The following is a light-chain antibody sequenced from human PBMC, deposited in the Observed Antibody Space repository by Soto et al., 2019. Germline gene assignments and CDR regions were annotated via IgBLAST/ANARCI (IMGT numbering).Light chain of an antibody. CDR2: GAS. Sequence: VFTQSPGTLYVSPRERATLSCRASQSLSSNLALYQQRPGQAPRLLIYGASIRATGIPARFIGSGSGTEFTLTISSLQPEDFATYFCQQYNSYSPWTFGQGTKVDI. V-gene: IGKV3-15*01. CDR3: QQYNSYSPWT. CDR1: QSLSSN. J-gene: IGKJ1*01.